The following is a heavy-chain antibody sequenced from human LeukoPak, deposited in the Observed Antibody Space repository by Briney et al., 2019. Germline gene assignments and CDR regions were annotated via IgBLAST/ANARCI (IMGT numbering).Heavy chain of an antibody. D-gene: IGHD3-22*01. CDR3: ARERPDYYDGGVAAFDI. CDR1: GGTFSSYA. CDR2: IIPIFGTA. Sequence: GASVKVSCKASGGTFSSYAISWVRQAPGQGLEWMGGIIPIFGTANYAQKFQGRVTITTDESTSTAYMELSSLRSGDTAVYYCARERPDYYDGGVAAFDIWGQGTMVTVSS. J-gene: IGHJ3*02. V-gene: IGHV1-69*05.